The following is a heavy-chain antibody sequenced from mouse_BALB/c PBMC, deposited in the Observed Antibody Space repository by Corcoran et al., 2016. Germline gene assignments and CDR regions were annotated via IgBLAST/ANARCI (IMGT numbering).Heavy chain of an antibody. CDR2: INTYTGEP. CDR3: ARRGDEAWFAY. J-gene: IGHJ3*01. V-gene: IGHV9-1*02. Sequence: QIQLVQSGPELKKPGETVKISCKASGYTLTNYGMNWVKQAPGKGLKWMGWINTYTGEPTYADDFKGRFAFSLETSASTAYLQINNLKNEDMATYFCARRGDEAWFAYWGQGTLVTVSA. CDR1: GYTLTNYG.